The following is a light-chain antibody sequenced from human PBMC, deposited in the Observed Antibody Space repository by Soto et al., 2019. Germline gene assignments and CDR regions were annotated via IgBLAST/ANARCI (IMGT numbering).Light chain of an antibody. CDR2: GAS. J-gene: IGKJ3*01. CDR1: QSINSRY. CDR3: QHFGSSPGFT. Sequence: EIVLTQSPGTLSLSPGERATLSCRASQSINSRYLAWYQQKPGQAPRLLIYGASSRDTGIPDRFSGSGSGTDFALTISRLEPEDFAVYYCQHFGSSPGFTFGPGTKVDIK. V-gene: IGKV3-20*01.